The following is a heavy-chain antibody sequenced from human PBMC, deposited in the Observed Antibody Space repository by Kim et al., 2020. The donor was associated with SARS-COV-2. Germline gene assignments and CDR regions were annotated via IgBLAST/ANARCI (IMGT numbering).Heavy chain of an antibody. V-gene: IGHV4-39*01. CDR2: IYYSGST. CDR1: GGSISSSSYY. D-gene: IGHD1-26*01. CDR3: ARQVVDVGATTRNWFDP. J-gene: IGHJ5*02. Sequence: SETLSLTCTVSGGSISSSSYYWGWIRQPPGKGLEWIGSIYYSGSTYYNPSLKSRVTISVDTSKNQFSLKLSSVTAADTAVYYCARQVVDVGATTRNWFDPWGQGTLVTVSS.